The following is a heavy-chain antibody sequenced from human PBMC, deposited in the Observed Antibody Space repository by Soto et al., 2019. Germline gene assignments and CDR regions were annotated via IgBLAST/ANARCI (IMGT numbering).Heavy chain of an antibody. V-gene: IGHV3-48*03. CDR2: ISRSWSTI. J-gene: IGHJ6*02. Sequence: PRGPLRLSCAASGFPFSSYEMNLVRQATGKGLEWVSEISRSWSTIYYADYVRGRFTSSRDNAKKSLCRQRNSLRAVDRAVYSCERDPLYYYCGMDVWGQGTTVTVSS. CDR3: ERDPLYYYCGMDV. CDR1: GFPFSSYE.